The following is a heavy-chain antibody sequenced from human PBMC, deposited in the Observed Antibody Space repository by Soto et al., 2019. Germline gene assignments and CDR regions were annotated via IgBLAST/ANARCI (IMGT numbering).Heavy chain of an antibody. CDR3: ARDSSAAAGLDY. CDR1: GFTFSSYG. CDR2: IWYDGSNK. J-gene: IGHJ4*02. D-gene: IGHD6-13*01. Sequence: GGSLRLSCAASGFTFSSYGMHWVRQAPGKGLEWVGVIWYDGSNKYYGVCVRGRFTISRDNSKNTLYLKMNSLRAEDTVGYCGARDSSAAAGLDYWGQGTLVTVSS. V-gene: IGHV3-33*01.